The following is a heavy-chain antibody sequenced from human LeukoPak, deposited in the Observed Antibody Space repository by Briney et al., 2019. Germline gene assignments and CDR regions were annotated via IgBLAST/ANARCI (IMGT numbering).Heavy chain of an antibody. V-gene: IGHV4-59*01. Sequence: SETLSLTCTVSGGSISSYYWSWIRQPPGKGLEWIGYIYYSGSTNYNPSLKGRVTISVDTSKNQFSLKLSSVTAADTAVYYCARGRTPREYGSGSFGFDYWGQGTLVTVSS. CDR1: GGSISSYY. D-gene: IGHD3-10*01. CDR3: ARGRTPREYGSGSFGFDY. J-gene: IGHJ4*02. CDR2: IYYSGST.